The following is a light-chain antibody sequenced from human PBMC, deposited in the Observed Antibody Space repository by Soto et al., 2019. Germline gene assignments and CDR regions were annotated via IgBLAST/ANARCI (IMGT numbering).Light chain of an antibody. Sequence: IKMYQSPSTLSASVGDRVTITCRASQSISSWLAWYQQKPGKAPKLLIYKASSLESGVPSRFSGSGSGTEFTLTISSLQPDDFATYYCQQYNSYSYTFGQGTRLEIK. CDR3: QQYNSYSYT. V-gene: IGKV1-5*03. CDR1: QSISSW. J-gene: IGKJ5*01. CDR2: KAS.